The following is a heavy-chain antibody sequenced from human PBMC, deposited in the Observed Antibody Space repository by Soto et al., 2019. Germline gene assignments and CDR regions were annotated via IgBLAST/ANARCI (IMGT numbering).Heavy chain of an antibody. J-gene: IGHJ3*02. V-gene: IGHV3-9*01. D-gene: IGHD6-13*01. CDR1: GFTFDDYA. CDR2: ISWNSGSI. Sequence: EVQLVESGGGLVQPGRSLRLSCAASGFTFDDYAMHWVRQAPGKGLEWVSGISWNSGSIGYADSVKGRFTMSRDNAKNSRYLQMNSLRVEDTALYYCAKCRQLAHDAFDIWGQGTMVTVYS. CDR3: AKCRQLAHDAFDI.